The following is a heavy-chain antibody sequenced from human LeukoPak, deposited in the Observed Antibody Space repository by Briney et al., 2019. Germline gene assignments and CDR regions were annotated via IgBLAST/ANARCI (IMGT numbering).Heavy chain of an antibody. Sequence: SETLSLTCTVSGGFISSYYWSWIRQPAGKGLEWIGRIYTSGSTNYNPSLKSRVTMSVDTSKNQFSLKLSSVTAADTAVYYCARGSESTFYYYGMDVWGQGTTVTVSS. CDR2: IYTSGST. J-gene: IGHJ6*02. V-gene: IGHV4-4*07. CDR1: GGFISSYY. CDR3: ARGSESTFYYYGMDV.